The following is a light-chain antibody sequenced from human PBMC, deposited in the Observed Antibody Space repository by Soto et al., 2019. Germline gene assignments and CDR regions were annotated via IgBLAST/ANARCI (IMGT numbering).Light chain of an antibody. CDR3: QTWATGPDWV. CDR1: SGHSTYA. CDR2: LDSDGSH. J-gene: IGLJ3*02. V-gene: IGLV4-69*01. Sequence: QSVLTQSPSASASLGASVKLTCTLSSGHSTYAIAWHQQQPEKGPRYLMKLDSDGSHSKGDGSPDRFSGSSSGAERYLTISGLQSEDEADYYCQTWATGPDWVFGGGTKVTVL.